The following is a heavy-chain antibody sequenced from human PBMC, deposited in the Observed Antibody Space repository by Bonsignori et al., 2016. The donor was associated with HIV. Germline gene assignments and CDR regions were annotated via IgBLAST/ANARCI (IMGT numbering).Heavy chain of an antibody. Sequence: WVRQAPGQGLEWMGGIIPIFGTANYAQKFQGRVTITADESTSTAYMELSSLRSEDTAVYYCARDGAYSSRPRYFQHWGQGTLVTVSS. D-gene: IGHD6-13*01. J-gene: IGHJ1*01. CDR2: IIPIFGTA. V-gene: IGHV1-69*01. CDR3: ARDGAYSSRPRYFQH.